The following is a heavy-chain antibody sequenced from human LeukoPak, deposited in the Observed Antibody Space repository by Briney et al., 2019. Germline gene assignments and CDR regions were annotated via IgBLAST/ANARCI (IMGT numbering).Heavy chain of an antibody. D-gene: IGHD1-26*01. CDR1: GFTFANYA. V-gene: IGHV3-23*01. Sequence: GRSLRLSCAASGFTFANYAMSWVRQTPGKGLDWVSTISDDGYSTYYADSMKGRFTISRDNSKNTLWLQMNRLRAEDTAIFYCAKALIGGTYSAFDVWGQGTMVTVSS. CDR3: AKALIGGTYSAFDV. J-gene: IGHJ3*01. CDR2: ISDDGYST.